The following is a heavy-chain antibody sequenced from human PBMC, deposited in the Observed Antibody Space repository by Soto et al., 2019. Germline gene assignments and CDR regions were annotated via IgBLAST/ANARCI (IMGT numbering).Heavy chain of an antibody. CDR1: GGSISSYY. CDR3: ARSRYTSGWWTPPFDY. J-gene: IGHJ4*02. Sequence: QVQLQESGPGLVKPSESLSLTCAVSGGSISSYYWSWIRQPPGKGLEWIGYIYYSGSTNYNPSLKSRVTISVDTSKNQFSLKLTSVTAADTAGYYCARSRYTSGWWTPPFDYWGQGTLVTVSS. D-gene: IGHD6-19*01. V-gene: IGHV4-59*01. CDR2: IYYSGST.